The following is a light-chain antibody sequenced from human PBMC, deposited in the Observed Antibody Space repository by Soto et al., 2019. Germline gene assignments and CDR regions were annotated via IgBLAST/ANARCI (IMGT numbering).Light chain of an antibody. CDR3: SSYTSSTTPV. CDR1: SSDIGGYNY. V-gene: IGLV2-14*01. J-gene: IGLJ3*02. CDR2: EVI. Sequence: QSVLTQPASVSGSPGQSITVSCTGTSSDIGGYNYVSWYQQHPGKAPKLMIYEVINRPSGVSNRFSGSKSGSTASLTISGLQAEDEADYYCSSYTSSTTPVFGGGTQVTVL.